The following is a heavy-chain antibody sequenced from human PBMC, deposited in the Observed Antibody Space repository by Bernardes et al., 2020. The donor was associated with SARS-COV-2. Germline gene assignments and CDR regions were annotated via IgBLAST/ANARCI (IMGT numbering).Heavy chain of an antibody. Sequence: GPTLVKPTQTLTLTCTFSGFSLTTSGMCVSWIRQPPGKALEWLARIDWDDDKYYSTSLKTRLTISKDTSKNQVVLTMTNMDPVDTATYYCARTSIRTGITMVQGAPGRDYFYSGMDVWGPGTTVTVSS. CDR1: GFSLTTSGMC. D-gene: IGHD3-10*01. CDR3: ARTSIRTGITMVQGAPGRDYFYSGMDV. V-gene: IGHV2-70*11. J-gene: IGHJ6*02. CDR2: IDWDDDK.